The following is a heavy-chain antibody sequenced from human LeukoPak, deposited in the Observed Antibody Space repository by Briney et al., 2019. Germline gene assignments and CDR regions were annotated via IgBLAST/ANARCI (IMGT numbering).Heavy chain of an antibody. Sequence: GESLKISCKGSGYSFTSYWISWVRQMPGKGLEWMGRIDPSDSYTNYSPSFQGHVTISADKSISPAYLQWSRLKASDTAMYYCAKSQQPVRPKLVYYYYGMDVWGKGTTVTVSS. V-gene: IGHV5-10-1*01. CDR3: AKSQQPVRPKLVYYYYGMDV. D-gene: IGHD6-13*01. J-gene: IGHJ6*04. CDR1: GYSFTSYW. CDR2: IDPSDSYT.